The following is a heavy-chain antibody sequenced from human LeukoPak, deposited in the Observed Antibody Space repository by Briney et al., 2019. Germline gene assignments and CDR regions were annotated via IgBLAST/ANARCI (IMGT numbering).Heavy chain of an antibody. Sequence: PSETLSLTCTVSGGSISSGGYSWSWIRQHPGKGLEWIGYIYYSGSTYYNPSLKSRVTISVDTSKNQFSLKLSSVTAADTAVYYCAGRTSFYDSSGYYYGADYWGQGTLVTVSS. CDR3: AGRTSFYDSSGYYYGADY. D-gene: IGHD3-22*01. V-gene: IGHV4-31*03. CDR2: IYYSGST. J-gene: IGHJ4*02. CDR1: GGSISSGGYS.